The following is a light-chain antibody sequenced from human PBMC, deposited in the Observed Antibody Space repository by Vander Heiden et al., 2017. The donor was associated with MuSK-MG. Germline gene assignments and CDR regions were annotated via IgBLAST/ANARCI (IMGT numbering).Light chain of an antibody. CDR2: AAS. J-gene: IGKJ1*01. CDR3: QQNDSNLLRT. CDR1: QSISSY. Sequence: DIQMTQSPSSLSASVGDRVTITCRASQSISSYLNWYQQKPGKAPKLLIYAASSLQSGVPSRFSGSGYGTDFTLTISSLQPEDFAPYYCQQNDSNLLRTFGQGTKVEIK. V-gene: IGKV1-39*01.